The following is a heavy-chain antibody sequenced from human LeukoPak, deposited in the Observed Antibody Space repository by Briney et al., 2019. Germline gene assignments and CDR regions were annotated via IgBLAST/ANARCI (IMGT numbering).Heavy chain of an antibody. CDR1: GFTFSSYS. Sequence: GGSLRLSCAASGFTFSSYSMNWVHQAPGKGLEWVSYISSSSSTIYYADSVKGRFTISRDNAKNSLFLQMNSLRAEDTAVYYCARETDSSGYRVDYWGQGTLVTVSS. V-gene: IGHV3-48*01. D-gene: IGHD3-22*01. CDR2: ISSSSSTI. J-gene: IGHJ4*02. CDR3: ARETDSSGYRVDY.